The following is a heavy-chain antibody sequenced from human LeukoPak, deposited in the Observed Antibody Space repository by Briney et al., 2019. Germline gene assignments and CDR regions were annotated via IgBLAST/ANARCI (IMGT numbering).Heavy chain of an antibody. V-gene: IGHV3-30*04. CDR1: GFTLSSYA. CDR3: ARAPYSSGWYYFDY. CDR2: ISYDGRTR. D-gene: IGHD6-19*01. Sequence: LAGGSLRLSCAASGFTLSSYAMHWVRQAPGKGLEWVALISYDGRTRDYVDSEKGRFTTSRDNSINTLYLQMDSLRPEDTAVYYCARAPYSSGWYYFDYWGQGTLVTVSS. J-gene: IGHJ4*02.